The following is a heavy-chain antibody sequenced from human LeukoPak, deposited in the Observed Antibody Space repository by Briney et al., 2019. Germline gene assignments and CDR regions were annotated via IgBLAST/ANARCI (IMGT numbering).Heavy chain of an antibody. J-gene: IGHJ4*02. V-gene: IGHV4-59*12. Sequence: SETLSLTCTVSGGSINNYYWSWIRQPPGNRLEWIGYIYYSGSTYYNPSLKSRVTISVDRSKNQFSLKLSSVTAADTAVYYCASSPGGYSYGRYYFDYWGQGTLVTVSS. CDR3: ASSPGGYSYGRYYFDY. CDR2: IYYSGST. D-gene: IGHD5-18*01. CDR1: GGSINNYY.